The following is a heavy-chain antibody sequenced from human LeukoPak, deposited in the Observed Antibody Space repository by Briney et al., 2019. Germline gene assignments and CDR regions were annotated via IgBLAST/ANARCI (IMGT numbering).Heavy chain of an antibody. D-gene: IGHD3-10*01. J-gene: IGHJ4*02. Sequence: GEPLKISCKGPGYSSNYWIGWVRQMPGKSLGWMGIIYPGDSDTRYSPSFQGQVTISADRSTSTAYLQWSSLEAADSARYYCARQDGSGHYYFYIWGQGTLGTVSS. V-gene: IGHV5-51*01. CDR2: IYPGDSDT. CDR3: ARQDGSGHYYFYI. CDR1: GYSSNYW.